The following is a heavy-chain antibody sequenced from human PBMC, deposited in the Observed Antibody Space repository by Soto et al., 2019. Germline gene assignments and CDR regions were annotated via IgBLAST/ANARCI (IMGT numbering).Heavy chain of an antibody. J-gene: IGHJ6*02. CDR2: TYYRSKWYN. V-gene: IGHV6-1*01. D-gene: IGHD6-13*01. Sequence: QTLSLTCALSGDSVSSNSAAWNWIRQSPSSGLEWLGSTYYRSKWYNDYAVSVKSRITINPDTSKNQFSLQLNSVTPEDTAVYYCARDKLGHAAAGTSPYYYGMDVWGQGTTVTVSS. CDR3: ARDKLGHAAAGTSPYYYGMDV. CDR1: GDSVSSNSAA.